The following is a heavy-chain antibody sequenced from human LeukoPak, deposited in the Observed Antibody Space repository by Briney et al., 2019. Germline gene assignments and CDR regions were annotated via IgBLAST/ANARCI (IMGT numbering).Heavy chain of an antibody. CDR3: ARDSRPSYDSSGYYYPGDY. V-gene: IGHV1-46*01. CDR2: FNPSGGST. Sequence: ASVTVSCKASGYTFTSYYMHWVRQAPGQGLEWMAIFNPSGGSTSYAQKFQGRVTMTRDTSKSTVYMEQSTLRSEDTTVYYCARDSRPSYDSSGYYYPGDYWGQGTMVTVSS. D-gene: IGHD3-22*01. J-gene: IGHJ4*02. CDR1: GYTFTSYY.